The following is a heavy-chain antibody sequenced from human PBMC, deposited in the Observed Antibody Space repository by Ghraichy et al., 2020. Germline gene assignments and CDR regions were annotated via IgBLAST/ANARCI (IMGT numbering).Heavy chain of an antibody. J-gene: IGHJ4*02. V-gene: IGHV4-34*01. CDR3: ARPRGRGTIAAAGGFDY. Sequence: SETLSLTCAVYGGSFSGYYWSWIRQPPGKGLEWIGEINHSGSTNYNPSLKSRVTISVDTSKNQFSLKLSSVTAADTAVYYCARPRGRGTIAAAGGFDYWCRGTLVTGSS. CDR1: GGSFSGYY. CDR2: INHSGST. D-gene: IGHD6-13*01.